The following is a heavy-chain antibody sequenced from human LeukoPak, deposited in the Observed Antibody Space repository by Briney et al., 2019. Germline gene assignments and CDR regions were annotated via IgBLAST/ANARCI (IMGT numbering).Heavy chain of an antibody. CDR3: AKNLYGSGWYGADY. J-gene: IGHJ4*02. D-gene: IGHD6-19*01. Sequence: GGSLRLSCAASGLAFSNFAMLWVRQAPGKGLEWVAVISYDGNSEYYADSVRGRFTISRDTSKNTVYLQMNSLRAEDTAVYYCAKNLYGSGWYGADYWGQGTLVTVSS. V-gene: IGHV3-30*18. CDR2: ISYDGNSE. CDR1: GLAFSNFA.